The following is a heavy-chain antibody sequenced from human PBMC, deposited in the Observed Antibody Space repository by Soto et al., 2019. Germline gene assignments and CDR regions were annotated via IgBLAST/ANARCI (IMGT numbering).Heavy chain of an antibody. CDR1: GFTFNSYG. CDR2: ISYDSTKT. CDR3: ARTRSAWSDFHYYSLDV. D-gene: IGHD1-26*01. J-gene: IGHJ6*02. V-gene: IGHV3-30*03. Sequence: ESGGGVVQPGRSLRLSCAASGFTFNSYGMHWVRQGPGNGLEWVAFISYDSTKTYYADPVKGRFTISRDNSNSALYVQMNSLTGEDTAVYYCARTRSAWSDFHYYSLDVWGQGTTVTVS.